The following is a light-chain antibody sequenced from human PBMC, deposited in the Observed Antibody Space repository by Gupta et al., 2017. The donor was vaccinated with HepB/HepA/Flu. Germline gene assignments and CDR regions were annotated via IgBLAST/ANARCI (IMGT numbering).Light chain of an antibody. CDR3: RQQYSYPPT. CDR1: QDIKND. CDR2: SAS. J-gene: IGKJ1*01. V-gene: IGKV1-17*01. Sequence: DIQMTQSPSSLSGSVGDRVTITCRASQDIKNDLGWYQQKPGKAPKRLIYSASSVQSGVPSRFSGSGSGTEFTLTISSLQPEDFATYYCRQQYSYPPTFGQGTKVEIK.